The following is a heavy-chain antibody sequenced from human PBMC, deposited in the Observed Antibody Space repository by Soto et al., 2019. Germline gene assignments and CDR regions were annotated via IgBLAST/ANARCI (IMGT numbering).Heavy chain of an antibody. V-gene: IGHV3-23*01. J-gene: IGHJ5*02. CDR1: GFTFSSYA. Sequence: EVQLLESGGGLVQPGGSLRLSCAASGFTFSSYAMSWVRQAPGKGLEWVSAISGSGGSTYYADSVKGRFTISRDNSKNTLYPQMNSLRAEDTAVYYCAKDNYDILTGSNNWFDPWGQGTLVTVSS. CDR3: AKDNYDILTGSNNWFDP. CDR2: ISGSGGST. D-gene: IGHD3-9*01.